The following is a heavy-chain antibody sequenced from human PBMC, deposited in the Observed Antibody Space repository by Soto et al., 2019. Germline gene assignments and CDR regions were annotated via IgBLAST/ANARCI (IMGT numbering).Heavy chain of an antibody. V-gene: IGHV3-30*03. Sequence: QVQLVESGGGVVQPGRSLRLSCAASGFTFSSYGMHWVRQAPGKGLEWVAVISYDGSNKYYADSVKGRFTISRDNSKNTLYLQMNSLRTEDTAVYYCGPMGGATDYWGQGTLVNVSS. CDR2: ISYDGSNK. J-gene: IGHJ4*02. CDR3: GPMGGATDY. D-gene: IGHD1-26*01. CDR1: GFTFSSYG.